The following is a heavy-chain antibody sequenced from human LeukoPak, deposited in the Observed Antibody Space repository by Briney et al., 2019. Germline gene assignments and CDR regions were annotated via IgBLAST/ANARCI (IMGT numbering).Heavy chain of an antibody. CDR2: IRSKANSYAT. D-gene: IGHD3-22*01. Sequence: GGSLRLSCAASGFTFSGSAMHWVRQASGKGLEWVGRIRSKANSYATAYAASVKGGFTISRDDSKNTAYLQMNSLKTEDTAVYYCTRLYYDSSGDPTPESYWGQGTLVTVSS. V-gene: IGHV3-73*01. J-gene: IGHJ4*02. CDR3: TRLYYDSSGDPTPESY. CDR1: GFTFSGSA.